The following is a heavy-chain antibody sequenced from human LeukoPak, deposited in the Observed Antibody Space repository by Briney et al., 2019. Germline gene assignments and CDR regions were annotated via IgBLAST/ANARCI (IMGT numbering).Heavy chain of an antibody. D-gene: IGHD2-15*01. J-gene: IGHJ4*02. Sequence: KPSETLSLTCAVYGGSFSSYYWSWIRQPPGKGLEWIGYIYYSGSTNYNPSLKSRVTISVDTSKNQFPLKLSSVTAADTAVYYCASGGSRVSGHDYWGQGTLVTVSS. CDR1: GGSFSSYY. CDR3: ASGGSRVSGHDY. CDR2: IYYSGST. V-gene: IGHV4-59*01.